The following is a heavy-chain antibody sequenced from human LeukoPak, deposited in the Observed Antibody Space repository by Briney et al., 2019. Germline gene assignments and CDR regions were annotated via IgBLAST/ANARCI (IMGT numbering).Heavy chain of an antibody. D-gene: IGHD3-16*02. J-gene: IGHJ6*02. CDR2: ISSSSSYI. V-gene: IGHV3-21*01. CDR3: AREEHDYVWGSYRYYYYYGIDV. CDR1: GFTFSTYS. Sequence: GGSLRLSCAVSGFTFSTYSMNWVRQAPGKGLEWVSSISSSSSYIYYADSVKGRFTISRDNAKNSLYLQMNSLRAEDTAVYYCAREEHDYVWGSYRYYYYYGIDVWGQGTTVTVSS.